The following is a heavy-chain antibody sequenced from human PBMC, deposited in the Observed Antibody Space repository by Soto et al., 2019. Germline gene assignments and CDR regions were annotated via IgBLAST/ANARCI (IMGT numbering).Heavy chain of an antibody. V-gene: IGHV4-34*01. CDR3: ARTSRFAY. CDR1: GGSFSDYY. CDR2: INHGGST. Sequence: PSETLSLTCAVYGGSFSDYYWSWIRQPPGKGLEWIGEINHGGSTNYNPSLKSRVTISVDPSKSQFSLRLSSVTAADTAVYYCARTSRFAYWGQGTLVTVSS. J-gene: IGHJ4*02. D-gene: IGHD6-6*01.